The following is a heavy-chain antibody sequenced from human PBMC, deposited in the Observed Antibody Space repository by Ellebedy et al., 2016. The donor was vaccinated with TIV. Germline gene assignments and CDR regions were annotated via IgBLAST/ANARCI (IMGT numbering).Heavy chain of an antibody. CDR1: GFPFSSYA. CDR3: AKGRGGGSDSSAPRYYFDY. V-gene: IGHV3-23*01. CDR2: ISNTGSRT. J-gene: IGHJ4*02. D-gene: IGHD3-22*01. Sequence: PGGSLRLSCAASGFPFSSYAMSWVRQAPGKGLEWVSTISNTGSRTYYADSVEGRFIISRDNSKKTLYLQMNSLRAEDTAVYYCAKGRGGGSDSSAPRYYFDYWGLGTLVTVSS.